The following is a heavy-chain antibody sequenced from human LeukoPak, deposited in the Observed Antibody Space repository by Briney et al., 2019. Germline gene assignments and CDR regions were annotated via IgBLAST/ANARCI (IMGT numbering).Heavy chain of an antibody. CDR2: IGHDATKI. J-gene: IGHJ4*02. V-gene: IGHV3-30*02. Sequence: GGSLRLSCAASGFTFSTYGMHWVRQAPGKGLEWVAFIGHDATKIYYADSVQGRFTISRDNSKNTLYLEMNSLSGEDTALYYCAKDHVTWGNRYFDHWGQGTLGTVYS. CDR1: GFTFSTYG. D-gene: IGHD3-16*01. CDR3: AKDHVTWGNRYFDH.